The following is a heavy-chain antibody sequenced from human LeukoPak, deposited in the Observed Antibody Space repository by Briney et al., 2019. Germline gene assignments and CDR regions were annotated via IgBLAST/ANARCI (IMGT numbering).Heavy chain of an antibody. CDR2: SIGNDST. J-gene: IGHJ4*02. CDR1: ALTLSCYA. CDR3: AKARDATALFDY. Sequence: PGGSLTLSRVPSALTLSCYAMRWVRQSPGKGLEWVSMSIGNDSTYFADSVKGRLAISRDNSKKTLFLEMNGLRAEDTAVYYCAKARDATALFDYWGQGILVTVSS. V-gene: IGHV3-23*01. D-gene: IGHD2-15*01.